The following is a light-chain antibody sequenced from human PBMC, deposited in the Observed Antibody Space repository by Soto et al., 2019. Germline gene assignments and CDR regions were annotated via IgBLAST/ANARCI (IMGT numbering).Light chain of an antibody. Sequence: QLVLTQPPSASGTPGQRVTISCSGGNSNLGSNPVNWYLHLPGTAPKLLIYRDNQRPSGVPDRLSGSKSGTSASLAISGLQSEDEADYFCSAWDDSIFGPVFGGGTKLTVL. V-gene: IGLV1-44*01. J-gene: IGLJ2*01. CDR3: SAWDDSIFGPV. CDR2: RDN. CDR1: NSNLGSNP.